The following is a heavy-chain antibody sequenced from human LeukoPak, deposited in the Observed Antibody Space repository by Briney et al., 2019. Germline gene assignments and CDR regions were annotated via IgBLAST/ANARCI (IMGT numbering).Heavy chain of an antibody. CDR2: ISADNGNT. V-gene: IGHV1-18*04. J-gene: IGHJ4*02. CDR1: GYTFTGYY. D-gene: IGHD2-2*01. Sequence: ASVKVSCKASGYTFTGYYMHWVRQAPGQGLEWVAWISADNGNTNYAQKVQGRVTMTTDTSTSTVYMELRSLRYDDTAVYYCARDCTSTTCYVRAFDHWGQGTLVTVSS. CDR3: ARDCTSTTCYVRAFDH.